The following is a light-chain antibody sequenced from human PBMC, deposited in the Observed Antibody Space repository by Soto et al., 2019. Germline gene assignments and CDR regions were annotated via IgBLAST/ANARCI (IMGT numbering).Light chain of an antibody. Sequence: EIVLTQSPGTLSLSPGERATLSCGASQIISTYLAWYRQKPGQAPRLLIYGASNMATGIPDRISGSGSGTDFTLTISRLEPEDLAVYYCQQYGSSPWTFGQGTKVDIK. V-gene: IGKV3-20*01. CDR1: QIISTY. CDR3: QQYGSSPWT. CDR2: GAS. J-gene: IGKJ1*01.